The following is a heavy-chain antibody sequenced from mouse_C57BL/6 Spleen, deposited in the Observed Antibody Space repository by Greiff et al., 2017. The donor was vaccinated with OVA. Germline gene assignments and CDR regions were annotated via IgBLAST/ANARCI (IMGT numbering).Heavy chain of an antibody. CDR2: ISSGGSYT. D-gene: IGHD3-2*02. Sequence: EVMLVESGGDLVKPGGSLKLSCAASGFTFSSYGMSWVRQTPDKRLEWVATISSGGSYTYYPDSVKGRFTISRDNAKNTLYLQMSSLKSEDTAMYYCARRAAQATIGFACWGQGTLVTVSA. V-gene: IGHV5-6*02. CDR1: GFTFSSYG. J-gene: IGHJ3*01. CDR3: ARRAAQATIGFAC.